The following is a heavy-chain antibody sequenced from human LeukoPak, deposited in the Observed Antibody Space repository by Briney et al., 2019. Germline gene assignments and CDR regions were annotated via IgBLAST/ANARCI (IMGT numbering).Heavy chain of an antibody. Sequence: ASVKVSCKASGYSFSSYEINWVRQATGQGLEWMGWMKPNSGNTEYAQKFQGRVTMTRNTSINTAYMELSSLRSEDTAVYYCAGPGAAAGFGYWGQGTPVTVSS. CDR1: GYSFSSYE. CDR2: MKPNSGNT. D-gene: IGHD6-13*01. CDR3: AGPGAAAGFGY. J-gene: IGHJ4*02. V-gene: IGHV1-8*01.